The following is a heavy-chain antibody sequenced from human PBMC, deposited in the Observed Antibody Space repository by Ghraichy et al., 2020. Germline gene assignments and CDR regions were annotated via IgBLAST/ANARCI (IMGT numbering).Heavy chain of an antibody. CDR2: IWYDGSNK. D-gene: IGHD5-18*01. Sequence: GGSLRLSCAASGFTFSSYGMHWVRQAPGKGLEWVAVIWYDGSNKYYADSVKGRFTISRDNSKNTLYLQMNSLRAEDTAVYYCARDRGTAMVTTYFDYWGQGTLVTVSS. V-gene: IGHV3-33*01. CDR3: ARDRGTAMVTTYFDY. J-gene: IGHJ4*02. CDR1: GFTFSSYG.